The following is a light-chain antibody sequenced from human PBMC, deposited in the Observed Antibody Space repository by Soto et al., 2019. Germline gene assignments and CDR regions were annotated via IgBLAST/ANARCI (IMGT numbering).Light chain of an antibody. CDR2: GNN. Sequence: QSVLTQPPSVSGAPGQRVTISCTGSSSNIGAGYDVHWYQQLPGTAPKLLICGNNYRSSGVPDRFSGSKSGTSASLAITGLQAEDEADYYCQSHDSRLSVGVFGGGTKLTVL. CDR3: QSHDSRLSVGV. V-gene: IGLV1-40*01. CDR1: SSNIGAGYD. J-gene: IGLJ3*02.